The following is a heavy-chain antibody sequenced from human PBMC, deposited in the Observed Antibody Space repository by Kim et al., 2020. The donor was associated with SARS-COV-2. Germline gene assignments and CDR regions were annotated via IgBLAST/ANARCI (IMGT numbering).Heavy chain of an antibody. J-gene: IGHJ6*02. CDR2: INPSGGST. D-gene: IGHD2-2*02. Sequence: ASVKVSCKASGYTFTSYYMHWVRQAPGQGLEWMGIINPSGGSTSYAQKFQGRVTMTRDTSTSTVYMELSSLRSEDTAVYYCAREVVPAAIGYYYGMDVWGQGTTVTVSS. V-gene: IGHV1-46*01. CDR3: AREVVPAAIGYYYGMDV. CDR1: GYTFTSYY.